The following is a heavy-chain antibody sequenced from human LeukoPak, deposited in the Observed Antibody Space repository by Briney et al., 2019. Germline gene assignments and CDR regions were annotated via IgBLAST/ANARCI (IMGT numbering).Heavy chain of an antibody. CDR3: ARDLKYYDSSGFDY. Sequence: GALRLSCAASGFTVSSNYMSWVRQAPGKGLEWVSVIYSGGSTYYADSVKGRFTISRDNAKNSLTLQMNSLRAEDTAVYYCARDLKYYDSSGFDYWGQGTLVTVSS. CDR2: IYSGGST. V-gene: IGHV3-53*01. D-gene: IGHD3-22*01. CDR1: GFTVSSNY. J-gene: IGHJ4*02.